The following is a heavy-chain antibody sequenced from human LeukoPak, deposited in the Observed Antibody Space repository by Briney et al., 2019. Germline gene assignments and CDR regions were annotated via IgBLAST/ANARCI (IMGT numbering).Heavy chain of an antibody. D-gene: IGHD3-22*01. Sequence: GGSLRPSCAASGFTFSSYSMNWVRQAPGKGLEWVSSISSSSSYIYYADSVKGRFTISRDNAKNSLYLQMNSLRAEDTAVYYCASDSSGYFDAFDIWGQGTMVTVSS. CDR2: ISSSSSYI. V-gene: IGHV3-21*01. CDR1: GFTFSSYS. CDR3: ASDSSGYFDAFDI. J-gene: IGHJ3*02.